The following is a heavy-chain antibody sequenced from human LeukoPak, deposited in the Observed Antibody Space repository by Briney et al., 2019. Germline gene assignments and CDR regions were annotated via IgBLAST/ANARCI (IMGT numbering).Heavy chain of an antibody. CDR1: GFTFIRHG. CDR2: ISYDGSNT. D-gene: IGHD1-26*01. CDR3: ARHPGDFTGIVNYYYMDV. Sequence: GGSLRLSCAASGFTFIRHGMHWVRQAPGKGLEWVTIISYDGSNTYYADSVKGRFTISRDNSKNTLFLQMNSLRVEDTAVYYCARHPGDFTGIVNYYYMDVWGKGTAVTVSS. J-gene: IGHJ6*03. V-gene: IGHV3-30*03.